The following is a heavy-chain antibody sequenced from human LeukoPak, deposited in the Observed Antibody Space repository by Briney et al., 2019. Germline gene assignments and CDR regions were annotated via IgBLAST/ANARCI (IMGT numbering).Heavy chain of an antibody. CDR3: ARHTSGTYGGYFDY. V-gene: IGHV4-59*08. CDR1: GGSISSYF. J-gene: IGHJ4*02. CDR2: IYYSGST. D-gene: IGHD4-17*01. Sequence: PSETLSLTCTVSGGSISSYFWSWIRQPPGKGLEWIGYIYYSGSTNYNPSLKSRVTISVDTSKNQFSLKLSSVTAADTAVYYCARHTSGTYGGYFDYWGQGTLVTVSS.